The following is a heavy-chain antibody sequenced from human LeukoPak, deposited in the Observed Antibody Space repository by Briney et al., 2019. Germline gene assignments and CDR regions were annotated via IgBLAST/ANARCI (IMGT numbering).Heavy chain of an antibody. CDR1: GFIFSDYS. D-gene: IGHD5-12*01. CDR2: ISSRGTAM. Sequence: GGSLRLSCAVSGFIFSDYSMSWVRQAPGKGLEWISYISSRGTAMYYADSVKGLFSISRDNAKKSLYLQMNGLRAEDTAVYYCARSELVGYSGYDLDYWGQGTLVTVSS. J-gene: IGHJ4*02. V-gene: IGHV3-11*01. CDR3: ARSELVGYSGYDLDY.